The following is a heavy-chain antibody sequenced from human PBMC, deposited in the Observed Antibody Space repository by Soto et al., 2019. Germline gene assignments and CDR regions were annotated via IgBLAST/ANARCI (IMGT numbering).Heavy chain of an antibody. Sequence: GGSLILSCAASGFTFSSYAMSWVRQAPGKGLEWVSAISGSGGSTYYADSVKGRFTISRDNSKNTLYLQMNSLRAEDTAVYHCAKDYFGFAAVDGFDYWGQGTLVTVSS. J-gene: IGHJ4*02. D-gene: IGHD6-19*01. CDR1: GFTFSSYA. CDR2: ISGSGGST. V-gene: IGHV3-23*01. CDR3: AKDYFGFAAVDGFDY.